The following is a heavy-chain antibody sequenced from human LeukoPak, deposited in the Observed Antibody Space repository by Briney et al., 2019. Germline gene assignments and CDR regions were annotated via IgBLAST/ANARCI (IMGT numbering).Heavy chain of an antibody. J-gene: IGHJ4*02. CDR2: IYYSGST. V-gene: IGHV4-59*01. CDR3: ARGYDIFDY. Sequence: PSETLSLTCTVSGGSISSYYWSWLRQPPGKGLEWIGYIYYSGSTNYNPPLKSRVTISVDTSKNQFSLKLSSVTAADTAVYYCARGYDIFDYWGQGTLVTVSS. CDR1: GGSISSYY. D-gene: IGHD3-9*01.